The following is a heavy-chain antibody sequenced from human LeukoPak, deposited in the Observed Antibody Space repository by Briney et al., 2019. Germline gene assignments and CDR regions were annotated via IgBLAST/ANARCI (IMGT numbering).Heavy chain of an antibody. Sequence: GESLKISCKDSGYNFTNYRIFWVRQMPGKGLEWMGRIDPSDSYTNYSPSFQGHVTISADESISTAYLQWSSLKASDTAMYYCARLQGYCISTTCYGAFDIWGQGTMVTVSS. V-gene: IGHV5-10-1*01. CDR3: ARLQGYCISTTCYGAFDI. CDR1: GYNFTNYR. J-gene: IGHJ3*02. CDR2: IDPSDSYT. D-gene: IGHD2-2*01.